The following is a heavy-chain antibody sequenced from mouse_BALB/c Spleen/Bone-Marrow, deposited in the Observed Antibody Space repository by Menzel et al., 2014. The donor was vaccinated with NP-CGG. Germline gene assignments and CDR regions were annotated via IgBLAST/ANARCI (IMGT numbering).Heavy chain of an antibody. CDR1: GFNIRDTY. V-gene: IGHV14-3*02. D-gene: IGHD3-2*01. CDR3: ARGVRQLGLPF. J-gene: IGHJ3*01. CDR2: IDPAKDNT. Sequence: EVKLVESGAELVKPGASVKLSCTSSGFNIRDTYIHWVKQRPEQGLEWIGKIDPAKDNTEYDPKFQGKATMTADTPSNTAYLQPSSLTSEDTAVYYCARGVRQLGLPFWGQGTLVTVST.